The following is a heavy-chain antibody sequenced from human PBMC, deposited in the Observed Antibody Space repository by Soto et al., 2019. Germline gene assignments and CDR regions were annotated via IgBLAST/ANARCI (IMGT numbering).Heavy chain of an antibody. CDR1: GGTFSSYA. V-gene: IGHV1-69*05. D-gene: IGHD3-9*01. CDR3: TRLEWPGRYGSDY. J-gene: IGHJ4*02. Sequence: QVQLVQSGAEVKKPGSSVKVSCKASGGTFSSYAISWVRQAPGQGLEWMGGIIPIFGTANYAQKFQGRVTITSYESTRNDFIYRSSIRSPDTAVYYCTRLEWPGRYGSDYWGQGTLVTVSS. CDR2: IIPIFGTA.